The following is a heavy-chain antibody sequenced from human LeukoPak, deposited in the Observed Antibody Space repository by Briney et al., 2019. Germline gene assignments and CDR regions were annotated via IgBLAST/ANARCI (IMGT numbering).Heavy chain of an antibody. D-gene: IGHD5-12*01. Sequence: PGGSPRLSCAASGFTFDDYTMHWVRQAPGKGLEWVSLISWDGGSTYYADSVKGRFTISRDNSKNSLYLQMNSLRTEDTALYYCAKDKGSGYDYFDYWGQGTLVTVSS. V-gene: IGHV3-43*01. CDR3: AKDKGSGYDYFDY. CDR2: ISWDGGST. J-gene: IGHJ4*02. CDR1: GFTFDDYT.